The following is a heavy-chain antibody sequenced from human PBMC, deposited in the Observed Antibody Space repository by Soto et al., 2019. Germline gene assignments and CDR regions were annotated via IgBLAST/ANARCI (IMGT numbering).Heavy chain of an antibody. D-gene: IGHD1-20*01. Sequence: QVQLVQSGAEVKKPGASVKVSCKASGYTFTNYHMHWVRQAPGLGLEWMGTINLFDGGTTYTQRFQGRVTMTRDTSTITGYMELRSLRSEDTAVYYCASELTGTAYFDLWGRGTLVTVSS. CDR3: ASELTGTAYFDL. CDR2: INLFDGGT. CDR1: GYTFTNYH. J-gene: IGHJ2*01. V-gene: IGHV1-46*01.